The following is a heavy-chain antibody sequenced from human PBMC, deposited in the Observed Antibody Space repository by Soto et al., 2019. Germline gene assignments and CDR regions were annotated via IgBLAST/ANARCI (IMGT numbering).Heavy chain of an antibody. D-gene: IGHD1-1*01. CDR3: AKGPLGRGGTYFDY. J-gene: IGHJ4*02. CDR1: GFTFSSSG. Sequence: QVQLVESGGGVVQPGRSLRLSCAASGFTFSSSGMHWVRQAPGKGLEWVAVISYDGSNKYYADSVKGRFTISRDNSKNTLYLQMNSLRAEDTAVYYCAKGPLGRGGTYFDYWGQGTLVTVSS. V-gene: IGHV3-30*18. CDR2: ISYDGSNK.